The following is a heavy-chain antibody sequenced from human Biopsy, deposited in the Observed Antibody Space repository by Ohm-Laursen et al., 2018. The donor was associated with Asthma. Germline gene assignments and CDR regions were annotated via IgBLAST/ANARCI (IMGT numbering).Heavy chain of an antibody. J-gene: IGHJ2*01. CDR3: ARAVSSSSYWYFDL. V-gene: IGHV4-39*02. CDR2: IYYSGRT. Sequence: SDTLSLPCIVSSDAMSTSGSYWGWIRQSPGKGLEWIGSIYYSGRTYYNPSLESRVTISANTSKNHFSLKVTSVTAADTAVYYCARAVSSSSYWYFDLWGRGDLVTVSS. CDR1: SDAMSTSGSY. D-gene: IGHD6-6*01.